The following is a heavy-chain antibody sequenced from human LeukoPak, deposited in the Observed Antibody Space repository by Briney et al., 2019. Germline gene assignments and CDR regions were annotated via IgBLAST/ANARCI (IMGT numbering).Heavy chain of an antibody. CDR1: GGSISSYY. V-gene: IGHV4-59*01. J-gene: IGHJ4*02. Sequence: SETLSLTCTVSGGSISSYYWSWIRQPPGKGLEWIGYISYSGSTNFNPSLKSRVTISVDTSKNQFSLKLSSVTAADTAVYYCARDRGYGDYLNYFDYWGQGTLVTVSS. CDR2: ISYSGST. CDR3: ARDRGYGDYLNYFDY. D-gene: IGHD4-17*01.